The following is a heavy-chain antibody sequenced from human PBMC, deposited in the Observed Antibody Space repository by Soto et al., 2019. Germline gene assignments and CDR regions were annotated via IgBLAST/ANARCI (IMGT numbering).Heavy chain of an antibody. V-gene: IGHV1-18*01. CDR3: ARGFPYDYIWGSYRADAFDI. J-gene: IGHJ3*02. Sequence: VASVKVSCKASGYTFTSYGISWVRQAPGQGLEWMGWISAYNGNTNYAQKLQGRVTMTTDTSTSTAYMELRSLRSDDTAVYYCARGFPYDYIWGSYRADAFDIWGQGTMVTVSS. CDR2: ISAYNGNT. CDR1: GYTFTSYG. D-gene: IGHD3-16*02.